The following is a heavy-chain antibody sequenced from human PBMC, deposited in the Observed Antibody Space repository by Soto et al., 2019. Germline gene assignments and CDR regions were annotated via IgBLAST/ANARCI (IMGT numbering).Heavy chain of an antibody. Sequence: GESLKISCKGSGYKFPTSWIGWVRQMPWKGLEWMGIIYTGDSDIRYSPSFQGQVTISADKSISTAYLQWSSLKASDTAMYYCASTRRDGYNNYYYNYGMDVWGQGTTVTVSS. CDR3: ASTRRDGYNNYYYNYGMDV. CDR1: GYKFPTSW. V-gene: IGHV5-51*01. D-gene: IGHD5-12*01. CDR2: IYTGDSDI. J-gene: IGHJ6*01.